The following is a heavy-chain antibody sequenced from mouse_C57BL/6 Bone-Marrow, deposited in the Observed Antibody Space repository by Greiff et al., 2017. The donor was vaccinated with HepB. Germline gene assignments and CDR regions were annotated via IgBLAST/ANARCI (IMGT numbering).Heavy chain of an antibody. CDR2: ISDGGSYT. J-gene: IGHJ4*01. Sequence: EVKLMESGGGLVKPGGSLKLSCAASGFTFSSYAMSWVRQTPEKRLEWVATISDGGSYTYYPDNVKGRFTISRDNAKNNLYLQMSHLKSEDTAMYYCARDTMITTPLAMDYWGQGTSVTVSS. D-gene: IGHD2-4*01. V-gene: IGHV5-4*01. CDR3: ARDTMITTPLAMDY. CDR1: GFTFSSYA.